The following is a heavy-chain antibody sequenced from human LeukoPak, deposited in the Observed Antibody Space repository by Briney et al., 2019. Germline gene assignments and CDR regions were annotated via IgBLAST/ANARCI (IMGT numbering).Heavy chain of an antibody. CDR2: ISSSSSYI. J-gene: IGHJ4*02. V-gene: IGHV3-21*04. CDR3: AKDRIAAAGITDY. D-gene: IGHD6-13*01. CDR1: GFTFSSYS. Sequence: GGSLRLSCAASGFTFSSYSMNWVRQAPGKGLEWVSSISSSSSYIYYADSVKGRFTISRDNSKNTLYLQMNSLRAEDTAVYYCAKDRIAAAGITDYWGQGTLVTVSS.